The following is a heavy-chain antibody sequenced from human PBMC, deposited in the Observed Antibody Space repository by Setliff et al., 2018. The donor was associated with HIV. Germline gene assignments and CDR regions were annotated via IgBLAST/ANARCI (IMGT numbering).Heavy chain of an antibody. CDR2: SNAGNGNT. V-gene: IGHV1-3*02. CDR1: GYTFTTYS. Sequence: ASVKVSCKASGYTFTTYSMYWVRQAPGQRLEFMGWSNAGNGNTKYSQEFQGRVTITRDTSATTSYMELNSLRSEDTAVYYCAKGWLPTDYSFFYMDVWGKGTTVTVSS. CDR3: AKGWLPTDYSFFYMDV. D-gene: IGHD5-12*01. J-gene: IGHJ6*03.